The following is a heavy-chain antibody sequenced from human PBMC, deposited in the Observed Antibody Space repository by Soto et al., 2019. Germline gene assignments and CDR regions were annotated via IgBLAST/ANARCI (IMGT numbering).Heavy chain of an antibody. CDR2: IIPIFGTA. Sequence: QVQLVQSGAEVKKPGSSVKVSCKASGGTFSSYAISWVRQAPGQGLEWMGGIIPIFGTANYAQKFQGRVTITADKYTSTAYMELSSLRSDDTAVYYCARVLTAYSSGWFYWYFDLWGRGTLVTVSS. CDR3: ARVLTAYSSGWFYWYFDL. D-gene: IGHD6-19*01. J-gene: IGHJ2*01. CDR1: GGTFSSYA. V-gene: IGHV1-69*06.